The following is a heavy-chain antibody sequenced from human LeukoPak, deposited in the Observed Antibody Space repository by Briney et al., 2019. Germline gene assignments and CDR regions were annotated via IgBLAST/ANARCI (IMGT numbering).Heavy chain of an antibody. Sequence: GGSLRLSCTASGFTFGDYAMTWVRQAPGKGLEWVSYISSSGSTIYYADSVKGRFTISRDNAKNSLYLQMNSLRVEDTAVYYCAGGHSSGYYPIDHWGQGTLVTVSS. CDR3: AGGHSSGYYPIDH. CDR2: ISSSGSTI. D-gene: IGHD3-22*01. CDR1: GFTFGDYA. J-gene: IGHJ4*02. V-gene: IGHV3-48*03.